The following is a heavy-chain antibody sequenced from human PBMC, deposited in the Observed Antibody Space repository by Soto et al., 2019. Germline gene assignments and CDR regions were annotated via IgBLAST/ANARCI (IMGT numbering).Heavy chain of an antibody. CDR3: VRGIASRL. CDR1: GFTFTSYW. J-gene: IGHJ6*04. CDR2: INKDGSEK. D-gene: IGHD2-21*01. V-gene: IGHV3-7*01. Sequence: EVQVVESGGGLVQPGGSLRLSCAASGFTFTSYWMTWVRQAPGRGLEWVANINKDGSEKSYVDSVKGRFTISRENAKSSLYLQMNSLRADDTAVYYCVRGIASRLWGKGTTVIVSS.